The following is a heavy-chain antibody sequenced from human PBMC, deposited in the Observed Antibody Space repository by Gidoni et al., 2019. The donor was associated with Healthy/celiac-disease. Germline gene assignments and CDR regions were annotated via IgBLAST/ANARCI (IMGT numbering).Heavy chain of an antibody. D-gene: IGHD3-9*01. CDR1: GFTFSSYW. CDR2: INRDGSST. CDR3: ARDLSDMSSGGDY. J-gene: IGHJ4*02. V-gene: IGHV3-74*01. Sequence: EVQLVESGGGLVQPGGSLRLSCAAAGFTFSSYWMHWVRQAPGKGLGWVSRINRDGSSTSYADSVKGQLTISRDNAKNTLYLQMNSLRAEDTAVYYCARDLSDMSSGGDYWGQGTLVTVSS.